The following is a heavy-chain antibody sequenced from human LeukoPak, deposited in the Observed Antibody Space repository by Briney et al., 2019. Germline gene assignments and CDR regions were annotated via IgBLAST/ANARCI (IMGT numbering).Heavy chain of an antibody. Sequence: SVKVSCKASGFTFTISAMQWVRQARGQRLEWIGWIFVGSGNTNYAQKFQERVTITRDMSTSTAYMELSSLKSEDTAVYYCAALYRGRLAGDWWGQGTLVTVSS. V-gene: IGHV1-58*02. CDR1: GFTFTISA. CDR2: IFVGSGNT. D-gene: IGHD5-12*01. CDR3: AALYRGRLAGDW. J-gene: IGHJ4*02.